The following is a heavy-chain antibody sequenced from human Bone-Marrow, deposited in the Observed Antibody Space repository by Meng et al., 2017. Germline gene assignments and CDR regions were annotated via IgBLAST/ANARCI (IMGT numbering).Heavy chain of an antibody. CDR3: ARDVAYERYYYYGMDV. Sequence: GESLRLSCAASGFTLSSNCLRWVRQAPGKGLEWVAVISYDGRNKYYADSVKGRFTISRDNSKNTLYLQMNSLRAEDTAVYYCARDVAYERYYYYGMDVLGQGTTVTVSS. CDR1: GFTLSSNC. D-gene: IGHD5-12*01. J-gene: IGHJ6*02. V-gene: IGHV3-30*01. CDR2: ISYDGRNK.